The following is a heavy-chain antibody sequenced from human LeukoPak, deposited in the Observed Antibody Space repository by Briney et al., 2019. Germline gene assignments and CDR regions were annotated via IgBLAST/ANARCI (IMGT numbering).Heavy chain of an antibody. Sequence: TGGSLRLSCAASGFTFSSYWMHWVRQAPGKGLVWVSRINSDGSSTSYADSVKGRFTISRDNAKNTLYLQMNSLRAEDTAVYYCAVIVATMGTDDAFDFWGQGTMVTVSS. CDR3: AVIVATMGTDDAFDF. V-gene: IGHV3-74*01. CDR2: INSDGSST. D-gene: IGHD5-12*01. J-gene: IGHJ3*01. CDR1: GFTFSSYW.